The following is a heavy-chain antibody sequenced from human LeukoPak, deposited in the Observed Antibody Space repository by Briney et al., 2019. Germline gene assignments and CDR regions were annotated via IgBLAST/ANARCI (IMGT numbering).Heavy chain of an antibody. CDR1: GGSISNYY. D-gene: IGHD3-10*01. CDR3: ARHKTNYYGSGIPTQYYFDY. Sequence: PSETLSLTCTVSGGSISNYYWSWIRQPPGKGLEWIGYIYYSGSTNNPSLKSRVTISIDTSKNQFSLKLSSVTAADTAVYYCARHKTNYYGSGIPTQYYFDYWGQGTLVTVSS. V-gene: IGHV4-59*08. CDR2: IYYSGST. J-gene: IGHJ4*02.